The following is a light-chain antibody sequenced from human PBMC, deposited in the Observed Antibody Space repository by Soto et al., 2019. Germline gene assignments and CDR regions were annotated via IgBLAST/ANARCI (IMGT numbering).Light chain of an antibody. CDR2: DVS. Sequence: QSALTQPASVSGSPGQSITISCTGTSGDVGGYNYVSWYQHNPGKAPKLIIYDVSYRPSGISNRFSGSNSGHTASLTISGLQAEDEADYFCISFTSSSTLYVFGTGTKLTVL. V-gene: IGLV2-14*03. J-gene: IGLJ1*01. CDR1: SGDVGGYNY. CDR3: ISFTSSSTLYV.